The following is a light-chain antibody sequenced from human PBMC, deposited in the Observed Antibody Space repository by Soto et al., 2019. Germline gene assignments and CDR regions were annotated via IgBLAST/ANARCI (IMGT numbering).Light chain of an antibody. Sequence: DIQMTQSTSTLSASVGDRVTITCRASQTIDRWLAWYQQKPGKAPKILIYKASSLESGVPSRFSGSGSGTEFTLTISSLQPDDFATYYCQQYKSYAWTFGQGTKVEIK. CDR3: QQYKSYAWT. V-gene: IGKV1-5*03. CDR1: QTIDRW. J-gene: IGKJ1*01. CDR2: KAS.